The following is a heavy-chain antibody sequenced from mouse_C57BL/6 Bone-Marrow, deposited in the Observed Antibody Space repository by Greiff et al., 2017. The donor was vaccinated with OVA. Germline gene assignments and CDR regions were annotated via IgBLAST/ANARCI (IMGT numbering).Heavy chain of an antibody. V-gene: IGHV5-15*01. CDR3: ARNGYDGNFAY. Sequence: DVHLVESGGGLVQPGGSLKLSCAASGFTFSDYGMAWVRQAPRKGPEWVAFISNLAYSIYYADTVTGRFTISREKAKNTLYLEMSSLRSEDTAMYYCARNGYDGNFAYWGQGTLVTVSA. D-gene: IGHD2-3*01. J-gene: IGHJ3*01. CDR1: GFTFSDYG. CDR2: ISNLAYSI.